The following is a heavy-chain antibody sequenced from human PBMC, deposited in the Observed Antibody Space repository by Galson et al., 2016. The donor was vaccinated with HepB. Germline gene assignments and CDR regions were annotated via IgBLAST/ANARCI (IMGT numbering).Heavy chain of an antibody. CDR1: GFTFPNYA. D-gene: IGHD3-10*01. CDR3: AKDQTARGGTRGSPDF. V-gene: IGHV3-30*18. CDR2: TSYDGSDV. J-gene: IGHJ4*02. Sequence: SLRLSCAASGFTFPNYAMQWVRLAPGTGLQWVALTSYDGSDVSYADSVRDRFTISRDTFKNTLFLQMSSLRPEDTAVYHCAKDQTARGGTRGSPDFWGQGVLVTVSS.